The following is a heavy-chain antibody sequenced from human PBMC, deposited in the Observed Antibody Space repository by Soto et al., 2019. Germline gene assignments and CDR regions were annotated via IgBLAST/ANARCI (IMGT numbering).Heavy chain of an antibody. D-gene: IGHD6-19*01. CDR1: GFTFGEYA. J-gene: IGHJ5*01. Sequence: PGGSLRLSCTASGFTFGEYAMSWFRQAPGKWLEWVGFIRSKAYGGTTEYAASVKGRFTISRDDSKSIAYLQMNSLKTEDTAVYYCTRDLDLAVSDAIPNWFDSWGQGTLVTVS. CDR2: IRSKAYGGTT. CDR3: TRDLDLAVSDAIPNWFDS. V-gene: IGHV3-49*03.